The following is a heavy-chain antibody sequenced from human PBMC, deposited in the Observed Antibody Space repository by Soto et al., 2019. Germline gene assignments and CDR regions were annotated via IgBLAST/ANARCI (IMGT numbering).Heavy chain of an antibody. CDR3: ASRHSSSWENYFDY. Sequence: SETLSLTCAVYGGSFSGYYWSWIRQPPGKGLEWIGEINHSGSTNYNPSLKSRVTISVDTSKNQFSLKLSSVTAADTAVYYCASRHSSSWENYFDYWGQGTLVTVSS. V-gene: IGHV4-34*01. D-gene: IGHD6-13*01. CDR2: INHSGST. J-gene: IGHJ4*02. CDR1: GGSFSGYY.